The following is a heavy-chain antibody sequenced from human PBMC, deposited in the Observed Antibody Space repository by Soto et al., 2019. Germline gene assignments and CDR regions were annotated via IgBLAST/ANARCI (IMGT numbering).Heavy chain of an antibody. CDR2: IGTKTYGGPV. CDR3: TKDLKPDDF. J-gene: IGHJ4*02. V-gene: IGHV3-15*04. CDR1: GFTFSNAV. Sequence: GGSLRLSCAASGFTFSNAVLSWVRQAPGKGLEWVGRIGTKTYGGPVDYAAPVKGRFTISRDDSKTTLYLQMNSLKTEDTAVYYCTKDLKPDDFWGEGTLVTVSS.